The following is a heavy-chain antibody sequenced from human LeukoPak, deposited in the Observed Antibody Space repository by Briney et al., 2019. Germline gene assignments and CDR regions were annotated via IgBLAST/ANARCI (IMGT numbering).Heavy chain of an antibody. J-gene: IGHJ3*02. CDR3: ARQVGAFDI. CDR2: IYYSGST. V-gene: IGHV4-59*08. CDR1: GGSISSYY. Sequence: SETLSLTCTVSGGSISSYYWSWIRQPPGKGLEWIGYIYYSGSTNYNPSLKSRVTISVDTSKNQFSLKLSSVTAADTAVYYCARQVGAFDIWGQGTMVTVSS.